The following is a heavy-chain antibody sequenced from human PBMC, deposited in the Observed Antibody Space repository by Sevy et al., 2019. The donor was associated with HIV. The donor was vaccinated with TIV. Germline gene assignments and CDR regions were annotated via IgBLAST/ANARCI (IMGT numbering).Heavy chain of an antibody. J-gene: IGHJ4*02. CDR3: VEDKNDYGGSYFES. D-gene: IGHD4-17*01. CDR1: HFSIRSAYQ. Sequence: SETLSLTCAVSHFSIRSAYQWGWIRQSPGKGLEWIGSIYPRGSALYNPSLKSRLSISVDMSKNQFSLNLRSVTAADTAVYYCVEDKNDYGGSYFESWRPGTLVTVSS. CDR2: IYPRGSA. V-gene: IGHV4-38-2*01.